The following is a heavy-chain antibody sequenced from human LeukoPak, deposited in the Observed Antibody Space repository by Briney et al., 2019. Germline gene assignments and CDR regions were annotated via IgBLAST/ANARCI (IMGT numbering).Heavy chain of an antibody. D-gene: IGHD2-2*01. J-gene: IGHJ4*02. CDR1: GFTFGDFA. V-gene: IGHV3-49*04. Sequence: GGSLRLSCTGSGFTFGDFALGWVRQAPGKGLQWLGFIRSQAYGGTTVYAASLNARFTISRDDSRGIAYLQMNGLRVDDTAVYFCTRSVGKLGYCDTSSCYAGAFDTWGQGALVTVS. CDR3: TRSVGKLGYCDTSSCYAGAFDT. CDR2: IRSQAYGGTT.